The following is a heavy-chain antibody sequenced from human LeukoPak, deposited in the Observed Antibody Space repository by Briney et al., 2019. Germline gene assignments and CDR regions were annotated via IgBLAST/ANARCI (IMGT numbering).Heavy chain of an antibody. Sequence: GGSLRLSCVVSGFTFSTMTINWVRQAPGKGLEWISSISSSSSSIYYADSVEGRFTVSRDNAKNSLYLQLNSLRAEDTAVYYCARGVSGLPSYNWFDPWGQGTLVTVSS. CDR3: ARGVSGLPSYNWFDP. CDR2: ISSSSSSI. D-gene: IGHD2/OR15-2a*01. CDR1: GFTFSTMT. V-gene: IGHV3-21*04. J-gene: IGHJ5*02.